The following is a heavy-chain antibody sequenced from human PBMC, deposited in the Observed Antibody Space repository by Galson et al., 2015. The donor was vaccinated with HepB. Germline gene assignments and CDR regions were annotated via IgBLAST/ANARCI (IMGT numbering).Heavy chain of an antibody. Sequence: QSGAEVKKPGESLKISCKGSGYRFSNYWIGWMRQKPGKGLEWMGIVYPDDSDTRYSPSFQGHVTISGDKSISTAYLQWSRLKVSDTAMYYCARLGGGPYSSSAPFEYWGQGTVVTVSS. CDR3: ARLGGGPYSSSAPFEY. V-gene: IGHV5-51*01. CDR1: GYRFSNYW. D-gene: IGHD6-6*01. CDR2: VYPDDSDT. J-gene: IGHJ4*02.